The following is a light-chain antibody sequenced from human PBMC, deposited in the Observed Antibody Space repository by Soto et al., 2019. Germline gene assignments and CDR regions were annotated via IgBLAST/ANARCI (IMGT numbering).Light chain of an antibody. CDR3: QQYNNWCHEIN. CDR1: QSVSSS. CDR2: GAS. V-gene: IGKV3-15*01. Sequence: EIVMTQSPATLSVSPGDRATLSCRASQSVSSSLAWSQQKPVQPPRLLIYGASTRATGIPARFSGSGSGTAVTLTISSLQSEDFAVYSCQQYNNWCHEINFGPGTNVDIK. J-gene: IGKJ3*01.